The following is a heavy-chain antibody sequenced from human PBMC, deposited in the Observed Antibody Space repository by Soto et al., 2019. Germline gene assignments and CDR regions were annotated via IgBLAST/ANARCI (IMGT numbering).Heavy chain of an antibody. CDR2: IYYNGRT. Sequence: SETLSLTCTVSGGSINSDAYYWSWICQAPGRGLEWIGYIYYNGRTSYNPSLKGRIMISMDTSENHFSLKLSSVTAADTAVYYCARDRSNSPDYFDWWGRGTLVTVSS. J-gene: IGHJ4*02. CDR1: GGSINSDAYY. V-gene: IGHV4-30-4*01. D-gene: IGHD6-6*01. CDR3: ARDRSNSPDYFDW.